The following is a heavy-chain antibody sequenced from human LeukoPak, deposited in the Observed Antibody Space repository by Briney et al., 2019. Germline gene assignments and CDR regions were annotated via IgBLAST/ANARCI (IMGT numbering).Heavy chain of an antibody. V-gene: IGHV3-9*01. CDR1: GFVFEEYA. D-gene: IGHD3-10*01. CDR2: ISWNGGTI. CDR3: AKSMNKLGSGTYYNGFFDS. Sequence: PGGSLRLSCAASGFVFEEYAMHWVRLAPGKGLEWVSGISWNGGTIGYADSVKGRFTISRDNVKNSLFLQMNTVKSEDAALYYCAKSMNKLGSGTYYNGFFDSWGQGTLVTASS. J-gene: IGHJ4*03.